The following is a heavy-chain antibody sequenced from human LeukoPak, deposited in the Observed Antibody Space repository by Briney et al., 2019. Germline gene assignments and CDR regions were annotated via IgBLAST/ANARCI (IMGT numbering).Heavy chain of an antibody. CDR2: IYYSGST. CDR3: ARVPSLGGVDP. CDR1: GGSISSATYY. V-gene: IGHV4-31*03. D-gene: IGHD3-16*01. J-gene: IGHJ5*02. Sequence: SETLSLTCTVSGGSISSATYYWGWIRQHPGKGLEWVGLIYYSGSTYYKPSLKSRITISVDTSKNQFSLELTSVTAADTAVYYCARVPSLGGVDPWGQGTLVTVSS.